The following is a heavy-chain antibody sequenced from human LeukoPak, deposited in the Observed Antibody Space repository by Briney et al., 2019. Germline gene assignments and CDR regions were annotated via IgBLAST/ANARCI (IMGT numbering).Heavy chain of an antibody. D-gene: IGHD1/OR15-1a*01. V-gene: IGHV3-30*04. J-gene: IGHJ4*01. Sequence: GGSLRLSCAASGFNFGSYAMDWVRQAPGKGLEWVGDISYDGGYQSYAVSVRGRFTISRDNSKNTLFLQMNSLRPEDAAVYYCATESSLNNWGHGTLVTDSS. CDR3: ATESSLNN. CDR1: GFNFGSYA. CDR2: ISYDGGYQ.